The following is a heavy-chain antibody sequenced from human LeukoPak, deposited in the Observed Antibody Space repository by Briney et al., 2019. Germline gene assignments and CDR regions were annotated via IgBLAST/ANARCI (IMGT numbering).Heavy chain of an antibody. J-gene: IGHJ3*02. V-gene: IGHV4-34*01. CDR1: GGSFSGYY. CDR2: INHSGST. Sequence: SETLSLTCAVYGGSFSGYYWSWIRQPPGKGLEWIGEINHSGSTNYNPSLKSRVTISVDTSKTQFSLKLSSVTAADTAVYYCARHGDASKDDAFDIWGQGTLVTVSS. D-gene: IGHD5-24*01. CDR3: ARHGDASKDDAFDI.